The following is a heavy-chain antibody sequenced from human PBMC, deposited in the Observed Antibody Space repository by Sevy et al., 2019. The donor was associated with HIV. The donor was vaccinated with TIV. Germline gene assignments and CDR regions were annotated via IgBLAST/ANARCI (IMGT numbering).Heavy chain of an antibody. J-gene: IGHJ3*02. CDR2: ISYDGSNK. D-gene: IGHD3-10*01. Sequence: GGSLRLSCAASGFTFSSYAMHWVRQAPGKGLEWVAVISYDGSNKYYADSVKGRFTISRDNSKNTLYLQMNSLRAEDTAMYYCARDMSMVRGVIIPDAFDIWGQGTMVTVSS. CDR1: GFTFSSYA. CDR3: ARDMSMVRGVIIPDAFDI. V-gene: IGHV3-30-3*01.